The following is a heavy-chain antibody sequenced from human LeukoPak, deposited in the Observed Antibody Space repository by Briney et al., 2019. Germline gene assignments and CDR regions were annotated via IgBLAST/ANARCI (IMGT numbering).Heavy chain of an antibody. Sequence: SETLSLTCAVSGYSISSGYYWGWIRQPPGKGREWIGSIYHSGSTYYNPSLKSRVTISVDTSKNQFSLKLSSVTAADTAVYYCARHSCSSTSCYTFDFWGQGTLVTVSS. J-gene: IGHJ4*02. CDR3: ARHSCSSTSCYTFDF. CDR2: IYHSGST. CDR1: GYSISSGYY. V-gene: IGHV4-38-2*01. D-gene: IGHD2-2*02.